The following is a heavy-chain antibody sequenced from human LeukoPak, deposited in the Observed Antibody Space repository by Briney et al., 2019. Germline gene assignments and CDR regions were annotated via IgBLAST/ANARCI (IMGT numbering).Heavy chain of an antibody. V-gene: IGHV3-48*04. CDR1: GFTFSSYS. D-gene: IGHD5-18*01. CDR3: ARERGYSYGYSDY. J-gene: IGHJ4*02. CDR2: ISSSSSTI. Sequence: GGSLRLSCAASGFTFSSYSMNWVRQAPGKGLEWVSYISSSSSTIYYADSVKGRFTISRDNAKNSLYLQMTSLRAEDTAVYYCARERGYSYGYSDYWGQGTLVTVSS.